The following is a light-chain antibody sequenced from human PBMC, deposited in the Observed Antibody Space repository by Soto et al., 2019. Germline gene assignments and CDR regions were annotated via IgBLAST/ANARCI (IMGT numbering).Light chain of an antibody. CDR3: QQHGSSPWM. Sequence: EGVLTQSPGTLSLSPGERATLSCRASQSVSSSYVAWYQQIPGQTPRLLIYGASSRATGIPDRFSGSGSGTDFTLTISRLEPEDFAVYYCQQHGSSPWMFGQGTKVDIK. V-gene: IGKV3-20*01. CDR2: GAS. J-gene: IGKJ1*01. CDR1: QSVSSSY.